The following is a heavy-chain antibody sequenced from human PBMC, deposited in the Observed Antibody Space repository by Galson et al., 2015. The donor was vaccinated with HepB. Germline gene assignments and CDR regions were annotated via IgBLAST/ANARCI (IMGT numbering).Heavy chain of an antibody. CDR2: IYPGDSDT. V-gene: IGHV5-51*01. Sequence: QSGAEVKKPGESLKISCKGSGYSFTSYWIGWVRQMPGKGLEWMGIIYPGDSDTRYSPSFQGQVTISADKSISTAYLQWSSLKASDTAMYYCARREVPDLMDYGGKGVHAFDIWGQGTMVTVSS. CDR1: GYSFTSYW. J-gene: IGHJ3*02. D-gene: IGHD4-23*01. CDR3: ARREVPDLMDYGGKGVHAFDI.